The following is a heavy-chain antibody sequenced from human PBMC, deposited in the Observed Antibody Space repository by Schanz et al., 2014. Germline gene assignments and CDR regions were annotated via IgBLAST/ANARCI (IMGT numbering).Heavy chain of an antibody. V-gene: IGHV1-18*01. J-gene: IGHJ6*02. CDR1: GYSFTDYA. CDR3: VRDAGWAFGEYHGMDV. D-gene: IGHD3-10*01. CDR2: ISGYNGDT. Sequence: QVQLVQSGVEVKRPGASVRVSCKASGYSFTDYAIHWVRQAPGQGLEWMGWISGYNGDTNYAPKFQDRGTMTTDTATGITSLELRNLKSDDTAVYYCVRDAGWAFGEYHGMDVWGQGASVTVSS.